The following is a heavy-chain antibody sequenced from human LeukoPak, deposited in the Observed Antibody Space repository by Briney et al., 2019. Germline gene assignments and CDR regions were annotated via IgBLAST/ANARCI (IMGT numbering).Heavy chain of an antibody. V-gene: IGHV5-51*01. Sequence: GESLKISCKGSGYSFTSYWIGWVRQMPGKGLEWMGIIYPGDSDTRYSPSFQGQVNISADKSISTAYLQWSSLKASDTAMYYCARSCTSTSCYLTDAFDIWGQGTMVTVSS. CDR2: IYPGDSDT. J-gene: IGHJ3*02. CDR3: ARSCTSTSCYLTDAFDI. D-gene: IGHD2-2*01. CDR1: GYSFTSYW.